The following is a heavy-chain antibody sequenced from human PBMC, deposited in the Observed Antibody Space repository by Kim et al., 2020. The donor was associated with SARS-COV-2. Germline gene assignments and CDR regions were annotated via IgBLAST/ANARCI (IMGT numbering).Heavy chain of an antibody. Sequence: GGSLRLSCAASGFTFGDYAMHWVRQTPGKGLEWVSGISWDTSSISYADSVMGRFTISRDNAKNSLSLQMNTLKTEYTALYYCAKDIMVTPDYYFDYWGQG. V-gene: IGHV3-9*01. D-gene: IGHD2-21*02. J-gene: IGHJ4*02. CDR3: AKDIMVTPDYYFDY. CDR2: ISWDTSSI. CDR1: GFTFGDYA.